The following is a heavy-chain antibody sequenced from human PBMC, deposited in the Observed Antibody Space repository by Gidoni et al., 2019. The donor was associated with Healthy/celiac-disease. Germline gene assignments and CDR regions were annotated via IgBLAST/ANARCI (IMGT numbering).Heavy chain of an antibody. Sequence: QLQLQESGPGLVKPSETLSLTCTVSGGSISSSSYYWGWIRQPPGKGLEWIGSIYYSGSTYDNPSLKSRVTISVDTSKNQFSLKLSSVTAADTAVYYCARDGVAIVATGGDWFDPWGQGTLVTVSS. D-gene: IGHD5-12*01. J-gene: IGHJ5*02. V-gene: IGHV4-39*07. CDR1: GGSISSSSYY. CDR2: IYYSGST. CDR3: ARDGVAIVATGGDWFDP.